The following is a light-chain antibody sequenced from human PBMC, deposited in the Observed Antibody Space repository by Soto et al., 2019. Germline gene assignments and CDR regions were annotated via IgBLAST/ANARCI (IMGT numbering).Light chain of an antibody. V-gene: IGLV2-8*01. CDR2: EVS. CDR1: GSDVGGYNY. CDR3: SSYAGSNNLV. J-gene: IGLJ2*01. Sequence: LTQPPSASGSPGQSVTISCTGTGSDVGGYNYVSWYQQHPGKAPKLMIYEVSKRPSGVPDRFSGSKSGNTASLTVSGLQAEDEADYYCSSYAGSNNLVFGGGTKLTVL.